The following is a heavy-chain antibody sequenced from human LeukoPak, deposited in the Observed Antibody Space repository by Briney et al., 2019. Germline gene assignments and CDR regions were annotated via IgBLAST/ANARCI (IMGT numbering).Heavy chain of an antibody. J-gene: IGHJ6*03. CDR1: RFSFSSYG. Sequence: GGSLRLSCAASRFSFSSYGMHWVRQAPGKGLEWVAYLQYDRTNVQYADSVRGRFTISRDNAKNSLFLQMNSLRAEDTAIHFCATDESYFHFMAVWGKGTSVTVSS. CDR2: LQYDRTNV. V-gene: IGHV3-30*02. CDR3: ATDESYFHFMAV.